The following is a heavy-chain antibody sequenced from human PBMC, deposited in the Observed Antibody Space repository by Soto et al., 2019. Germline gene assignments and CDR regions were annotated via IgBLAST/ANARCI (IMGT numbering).Heavy chain of an antibody. D-gene: IGHD6-13*01. CDR1: GGSISSGGYS. Sequence: PSETLSLTCAVSGGSISSGGYSWSWIRQPPGKGLEWIGYIYHSGSTYYNPSLKSRVTISVDRSKNQFSLKLSSVTAADTAVYYCARGIAAAGIHHLQLDYWGQGTLATVSS. V-gene: IGHV4-30-2*01. CDR2: IYHSGST. CDR3: ARGIAAAGIHHLQLDY. J-gene: IGHJ4*02.